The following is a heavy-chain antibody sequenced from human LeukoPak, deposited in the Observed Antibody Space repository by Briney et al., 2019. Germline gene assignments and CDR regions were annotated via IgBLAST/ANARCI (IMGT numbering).Heavy chain of an antibody. D-gene: IGHD3-10*01. Sequence: GESLKISCKGSGYIFSNYWIGWVRQMSGKSLEWMGIIYPGDSDTRYSPSLQGQVTISADKSISTAYLQWSSLKASDTAMYYCARGSMAFDIWAQGTMVTVSS. CDR3: ARGSMAFDI. CDR1: GYIFSNYW. V-gene: IGHV5-51*01. J-gene: IGHJ3*02. CDR2: IYPGDSDT.